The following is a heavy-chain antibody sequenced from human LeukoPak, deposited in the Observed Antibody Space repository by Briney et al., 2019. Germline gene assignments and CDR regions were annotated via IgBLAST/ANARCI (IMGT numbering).Heavy chain of an antibody. CDR3: AKDQGLNHGFDV. CDR2: ISSGSSYI. CDR1: GFTFVSYS. Sequence: PGGSLRSSGAASGFTFVSYSWNWVPQAPGKGLEGVSSISSGSSYIYYADSVKGRFSISRDNAKNSLYLQMNTLGAEDTAVYYCAKDQGLNHGFDVWGQGTMVTVSS. J-gene: IGHJ3*01. V-gene: IGHV3-21*01. D-gene: IGHD4/OR15-4a*01.